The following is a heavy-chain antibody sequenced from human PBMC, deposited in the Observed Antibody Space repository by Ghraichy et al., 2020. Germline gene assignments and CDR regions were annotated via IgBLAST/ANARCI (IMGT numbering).Heavy chain of an antibody. J-gene: IGHJ3*01. CDR1: GFTFSSYW. D-gene: IGHD1-26*01. V-gene: IGHV3-74*01. CDR2: LNTDGSNM. CDR3: ARGRLGADRSTFNL. Sequence: GGSLRLSCAASGFTFSSYWMHWVRQGPGMGLVWVSRLNTDGSNMHYADSVEGRFTISRDNAQNTVYLQMNSLRAEDTAVYFCARGRLGADRSTFNLWGQGTMVTFSS.